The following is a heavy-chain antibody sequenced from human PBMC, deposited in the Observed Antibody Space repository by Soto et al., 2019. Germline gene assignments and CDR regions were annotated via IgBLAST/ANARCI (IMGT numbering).Heavy chain of an antibody. J-gene: IGHJ5*02. D-gene: IGHD6-6*01. CDR2: IYYSGST. Sequence: SETLSLTCTVSGDSISNYYWTWIRQPPGKGLEWIGYIYYSGSTNYNPSLKSRVTISVDTSKNQFSLKLTSVTAADTAVYYCARVKYNSSPLNDWFDPWGQGTLVTVSS. CDR1: GDSISNYY. V-gene: IGHV4-59*01. CDR3: ARVKYNSSPLNDWFDP.